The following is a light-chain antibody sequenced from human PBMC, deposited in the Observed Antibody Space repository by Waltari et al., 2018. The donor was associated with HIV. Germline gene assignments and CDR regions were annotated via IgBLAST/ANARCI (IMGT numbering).Light chain of an antibody. J-gene: IGKJ1*01. Sequence: DIVMTPSPLSLPVHPGEPASISCRPSQSLLHSNGYNYLDWYLQKPGQSPQLLIYLGSNRASGVPDRFSGSGSGTDFTLKISRVEAEDVRVYYCMQALQTLWTFGQGTKVEIK. CDR3: MQALQTLWT. CDR1: QSLLHSNGYNY. CDR2: LGS. V-gene: IGKV2-28*01.